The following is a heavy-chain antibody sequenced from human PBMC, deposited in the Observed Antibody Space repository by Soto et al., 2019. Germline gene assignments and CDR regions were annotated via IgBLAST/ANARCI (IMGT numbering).Heavy chain of an antibody. D-gene: IGHD2-15*01. V-gene: IGHV3-64D*06. Sequence: GFTFSSYAMHWVRQAPGKGLEYVSAISSNGGSTYYADSVKGRFTISRDNSKNTLYLQMSSLRAEDTAVYYCVKDAHARYCSGGSCYVYWGQGTLVTVSS. CDR3: VKDAHARYCSGGSCYVY. CDR2: ISSNGGST. CDR1: GFTFSSYA. J-gene: IGHJ4*02.